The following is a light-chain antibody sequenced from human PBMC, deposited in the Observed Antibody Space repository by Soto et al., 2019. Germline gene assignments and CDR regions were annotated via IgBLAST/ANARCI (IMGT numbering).Light chain of an antibody. CDR2: DAS. Sequence: DIQMTQSPSSLSASVGDRVTITCRASQDISNYLNWYQQRPGKAPKLLIYDASNLERGVPSRFRGTRSGTIFTFPTTSLQPEDVETYYCQQSDSPPITFGQGTRREI. CDR1: QDISNY. CDR3: QQSDSPPIT. V-gene: IGKV1-33*01. J-gene: IGKJ5*01.